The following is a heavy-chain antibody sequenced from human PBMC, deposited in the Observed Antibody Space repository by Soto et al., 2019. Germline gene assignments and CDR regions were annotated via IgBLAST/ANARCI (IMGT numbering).Heavy chain of an antibody. CDR1: GGSISSYY. Sequence: ETLSLTCTVSGGSISSYYWSWIRQPPGKGLEWIGHIYYSGSTNYNPSLKSRVTISVDKSKNQFSLKLSSVTAADTAVYYCARDPSDILVASSAFDYWGPGTQVTVSS. J-gene: IGHJ4*02. V-gene: IGHV4-59*01. CDR3: ARDPSDILVASSAFDY. D-gene: IGHD5-12*01. CDR2: IYYSGST.